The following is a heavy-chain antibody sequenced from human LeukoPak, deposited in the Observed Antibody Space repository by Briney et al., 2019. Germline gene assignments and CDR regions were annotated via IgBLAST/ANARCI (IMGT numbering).Heavy chain of an antibody. Sequence: PSETLSLTCTVSGGSIGSYYWSWIRQPAGKGLEWIGRIYTSGSTNYNPSLKSRVTMSVDTSKNQFSLKLSSVTAADTAVYYCARDLMAGDSSGYYYVFDYWGQGTLVTVSS. CDR3: ARDLMAGDSSGYYYVFDY. D-gene: IGHD3-22*01. CDR2: IYTSGST. V-gene: IGHV4-4*07. J-gene: IGHJ4*02. CDR1: GGSIGSYY.